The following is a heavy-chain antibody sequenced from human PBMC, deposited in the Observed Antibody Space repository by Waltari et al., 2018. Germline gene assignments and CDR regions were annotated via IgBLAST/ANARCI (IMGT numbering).Heavy chain of an antibody. Sequence: QVQLVQSGAEVKKPGASVKVSCKASGYTFTSYAMHWVRQAPGQRLEWMGWINDGNGNRKYAQKFQGRGTITRDTAASTAYMELSSLRSEDTAVYYCARGGGDGYGMDVWGQGTTVTVSS. V-gene: IGHV1-3*01. CDR3: ARGGGDGYGMDV. J-gene: IGHJ6*02. CDR1: GYTFTSYA. CDR2: INDGNGNR.